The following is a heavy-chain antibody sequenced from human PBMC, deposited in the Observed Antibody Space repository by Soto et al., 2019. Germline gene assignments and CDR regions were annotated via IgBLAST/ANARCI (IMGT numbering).Heavy chain of an antibody. J-gene: IGHJ6*03. CDR2: INPNGGST. CDR1: GYAFTNYY. V-gene: IGHV1-46*01. D-gene: IGHD3-9*01. CDR3: ARALRPTSRYYDILTGTKDYYYYMDV. Sequence: GASVKVSCKASGYAFTNYYIHWVRKAPGQGLESMGIINPNGGSTAYAQSFQGRVTLTRDTSTCTVYMELTSLRSEDTAVYYCARALRPTSRYYDILTGTKDYYYYMDVWGKGTTVTVSS.